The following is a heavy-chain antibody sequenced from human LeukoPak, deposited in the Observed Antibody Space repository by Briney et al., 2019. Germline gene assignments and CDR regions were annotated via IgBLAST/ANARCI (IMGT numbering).Heavy chain of an antibody. J-gene: IGHJ5*01. CDR2: ISSSGGTI. CDR1: GFTFSTYE. Sequence: GGSLRLSCAASGFTFSTYEMNWVRQAPGKGLEWVSYISSSGGTIYYADSVKGRFTISRDNAKSSLYLQMNSLRAEDTAVYCCARGWFDYWGQGTLVTVSS. CDR3: ARGWFDY. V-gene: IGHV3-48*03.